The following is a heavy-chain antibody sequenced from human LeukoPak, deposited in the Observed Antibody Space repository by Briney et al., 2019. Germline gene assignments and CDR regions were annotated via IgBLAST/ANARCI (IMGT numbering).Heavy chain of an antibody. V-gene: IGHV3-23*01. CDR1: GFTFSSYA. CDR2: ISGSGGST. J-gene: IGHJ5*02. Sequence: GSLRLSCAASGFTFSSYAMSWVRQAPGKGLEWVSAISGSGGSTYYADSVKGRFTISRDNSKNTLYLQMNSLRAEDTAVYYCAKVRGIAVAGTRRNWFDPWGQGTLVTVSS. CDR3: AKVRGIAVAGTRRNWFDP. D-gene: IGHD6-19*01.